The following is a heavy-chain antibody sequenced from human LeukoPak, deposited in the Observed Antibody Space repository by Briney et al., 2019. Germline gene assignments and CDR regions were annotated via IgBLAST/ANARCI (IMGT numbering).Heavy chain of an antibody. CDR2: INPSGGST. CDR1: GGTFSSYA. D-gene: IGHD4-23*01. Sequence: ASVKVSCKASGGTFSSYAISWVRQAPGQGLEWMGIINPSGGSTSYAQKFQGRVTMTRDTSTSTVYMELSSLRSEDTAVYYCARADYGGNSDYYYYGMDVWGQGTTVTVSS. J-gene: IGHJ6*02. V-gene: IGHV1-46*01. CDR3: ARADYGGNSDYYYYGMDV.